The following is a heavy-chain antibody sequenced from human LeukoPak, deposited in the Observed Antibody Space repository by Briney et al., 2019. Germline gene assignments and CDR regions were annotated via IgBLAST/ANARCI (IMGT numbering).Heavy chain of an antibody. D-gene: IGHD5-24*01. V-gene: IGHV4-30-4*01. CDR2: IYYSGST. CDR1: GGSISSGDYY. J-gene: IGHJ2*01. Sequence: SETLSLTCTVSGGSISSGDYYWSWIRQPPGKGLEWIGYIYYSGSTYYNPSLKSRVTISVDTSKNQFSLKLSSVTAAATAVYYHVSAYEDLGDGYNWYFDLWGRGTLVTVSS. CDR3: VSAYEDLGDGYNWYFDL.